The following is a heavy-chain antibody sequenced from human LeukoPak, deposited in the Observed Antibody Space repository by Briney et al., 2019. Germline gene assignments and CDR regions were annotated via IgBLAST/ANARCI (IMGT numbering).Heavy chain of an antibody. Sequence: RASVKVSCKASGGTFSSYAISWVRQAPGQGLEWMGRIIPILGTANYAQKFQGRVTITADESTSTAYMELSSLRSEDTAVYYCARVGCSSTSCLYYYYMDVWGKGTTVTVSS. J-gene: IGHJ6*03. V-gene: IGHV1-69*11. CDR2: IIPILGTA. CDR1: GGTFSSYA. CDR3: ARVGCSSTSCLYYYYMDV. D-gene: IGHD2-2*01.